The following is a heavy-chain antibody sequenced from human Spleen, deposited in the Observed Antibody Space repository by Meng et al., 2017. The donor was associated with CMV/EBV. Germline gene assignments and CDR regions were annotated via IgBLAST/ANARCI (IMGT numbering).Heavy chain of an antibody. CDR3: ARDPGTDDAFDI. CDR1: GFTFSNYW. CDR2: INGDGTSA. V-gene: IGHV3-74*01. J-gene: IGHJ3*02. Sequence: GESLKISCAASGFTFSNYWMHWVRQAPGKGLVWVSRINGDGTSATYADSVKGRFTISRDNAKNTVYLQMNRPRAEDTAVYYCARDPGTDDAFDIWGQGTMVTVSS. D-gene: IGHD1-14*01.